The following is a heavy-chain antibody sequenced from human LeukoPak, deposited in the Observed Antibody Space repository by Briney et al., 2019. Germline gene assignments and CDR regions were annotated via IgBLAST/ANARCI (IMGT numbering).Heavy chain of an antibody. CDR3: AREWDLPGAYYMDV. CDR1: EFTFSTYW. V-gene: IGHV3-74*01. CDR2: ISRDGSNT. D-gene: IGHD1-26*01. Sequence: GGSLRLSCAASEFTFSTYWMHWVRQAPGKGLVWVSRISRDGSNTFYADSAKGRFTISRDNAKNTLYLQMYSLRGDDTAVYYCAREWDLPGAYYMDVWGKGTTVTVSS. J-gene: IGHJ6*03.